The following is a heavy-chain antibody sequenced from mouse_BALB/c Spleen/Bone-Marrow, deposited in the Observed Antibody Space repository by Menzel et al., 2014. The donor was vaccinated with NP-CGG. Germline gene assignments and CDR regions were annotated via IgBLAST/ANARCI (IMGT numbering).Heavy chain of an antibody. V-gene: IGHV14-3*02. D-gene: IGHD2-2*01. J-gene: IGHJ3*01. CDR1: GFNIKDTY. Sequence: VQLQESGGGLVKPGASVKLSCTASGFNIKDTYMHWVKQRPEKSLEWIGRIDPATGNTKYDPKLQGKATITAATSSNTAYLQLSSQTSEDSSGYYCARGYNGFAYWGQGTLVTVSA. CDR2: IDPATGNT. CDR3: ARGYNGFAY.